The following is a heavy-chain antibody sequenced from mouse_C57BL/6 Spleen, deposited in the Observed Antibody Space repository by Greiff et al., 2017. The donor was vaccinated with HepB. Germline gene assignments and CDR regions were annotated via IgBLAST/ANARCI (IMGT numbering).Heavy chain of an antibody. CDR1: GYAFTNYL. CDR2: INPGSGGT. V-gene: IGHV1-54*01. Sequence: QVQLKESGAELVRPGTSVKVSCKASGYAFTNYLIEWVKQRPGQGLEWIGVINPGSGGTNYNEKFKGKATLTADKSSSTAYMQLSSLTSEDSAVYFCAREGVMVTTGNYAMDYWGQGTSVTVSS. J-gene: IGHJ4*01. CDR3: AREGVMVTTGNYAMDY. D-gene: IGHD2-2*01.